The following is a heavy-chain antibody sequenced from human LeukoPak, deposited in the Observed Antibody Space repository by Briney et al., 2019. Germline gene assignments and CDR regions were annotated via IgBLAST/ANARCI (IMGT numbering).Heavy chain of an antibody. CDR1: GYTYTSYG. J-gene: IGHJ3*02. Sequence: ASVKVSCKASGYTYTSYGISWVRQAPGQGLEWMGWISAYNGNTNYAQKLQGRVTMTTDTSTSTAYMELRSLRSDDTAVYYCARQDYDILTGYHAFDIWGQGTMVTVSS. CDR2: ISAYNGNT. CDR3: ARQDYDILTGYHAFDI. V-gene: IGHV1-18*01. D-gene: IGHD3-9*01.